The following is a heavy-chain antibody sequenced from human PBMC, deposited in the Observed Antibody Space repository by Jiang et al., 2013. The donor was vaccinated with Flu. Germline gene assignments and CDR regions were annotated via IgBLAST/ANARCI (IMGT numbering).Heavy chain of an antibody. Sequence: LVESGGGVVQPGRSLRLSCAASGFTFSSYAMHWVRQAPGKGLEWVAVISYDGSNKHYADSVKGRFTISRDNSKNTLYLQMNSLRAEDTSMYYCARGPYCSSSSCYGNTWFDPWGQGTLVTVSS. CDR2: ISYDGSNK. CDR1: GFTFSSYA. CDR3: ARGPYCSSSSCYGNTWFDP. D-gene: IGHD2-2*01. V-gene: IGHV3-30-3*01. J-gene: IGHJ5*02.